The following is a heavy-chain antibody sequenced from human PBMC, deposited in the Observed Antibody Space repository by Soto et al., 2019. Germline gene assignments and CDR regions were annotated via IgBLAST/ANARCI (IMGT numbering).Heavy chain of an antibody. CDR3: ARGRGYSYGLDP. CDR1: GDSISSNNNY. D-gene: IGHD5-18*01. Sequence: SETLSLTCTVSGDSISSNNNYWSWIRQPPGEGLEWIGFISYSGTTSYSPSLKSRVAISLDTSKNQFSLSLSSVTAADTAVYYCARGRGYSYGLDPWGQGTLVTSPQ. CDR2: ISYSGTT. J-gene: IGHJ5*02. V-gene: IGHV4-30-4*01.